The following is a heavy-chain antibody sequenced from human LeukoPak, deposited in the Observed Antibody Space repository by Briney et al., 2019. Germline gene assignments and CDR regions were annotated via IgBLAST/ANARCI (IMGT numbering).Heavy chain of an antibody. Sequence: ASVKVSCKASGYTFTGYYMHWVRQAPGQVLEWMGWINPNSGGTNYAQKFQGRVTMTRDTSISTAYMELSRLRSDDTAVYYCARGALEYYDGSGSDFDYWGQGTLVTVSS. V-gene: IGHV1-2*02. CDR1: GYTFTGYY. J-gene: IGHJ4*02. CDR3: ARGALEYYDGSGSDFDY. CDR2: INPNSGGT. D-gene: IGHD3-10*01.